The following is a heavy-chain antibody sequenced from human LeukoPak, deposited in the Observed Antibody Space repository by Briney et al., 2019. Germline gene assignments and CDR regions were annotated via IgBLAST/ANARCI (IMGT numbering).Heavy chain of an antibody. V-gene: IGHV3-7*01. Sequence: GGSLRLSCAASGFTFSSYWMSWVRQAPGKGLEWVANIKQDGSEKYYVDSVKGRFTISRDNAKNSLYLQMNSLRAEDTAVHYCARHELDSLLRYYFDYWGQGTLVTVSS. J-gene: IGHJ4*02. CDR1: GFTFSSYW. D-gene: IGHD3-22*01. CDR2: IKQDGSEK. CDR3: ARHELDSLLRYYFDY.